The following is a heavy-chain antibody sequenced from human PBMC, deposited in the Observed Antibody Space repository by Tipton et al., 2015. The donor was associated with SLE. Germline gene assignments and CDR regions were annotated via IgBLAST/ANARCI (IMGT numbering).Heavy chain of an antibody. J-gene: IGHJ4*02. D-gene: IGHD2-2*01. V-gene: IGHV4-30-4*08. CDR2: IYYSGST. Sequence: TLSLTCTVSGGSISSGDYYWSWICQPPGKGLEWIGYIYYSGSTYYNPSLKSRVTISVDTSKNQFSLKLSSVTAADTAVYFCARIVPARNYCDNWGQGTLVTVSS. CDR3: ARIVPARNYCDN. CDR1: GGSISSGDYY.